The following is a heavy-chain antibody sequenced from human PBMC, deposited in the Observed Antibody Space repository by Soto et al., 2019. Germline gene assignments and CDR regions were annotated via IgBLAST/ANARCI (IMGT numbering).Heavy chain of an antibody. CDR3: AVYGANRYWYFDL. D-gene: IGHD3-10*02. Sequence: QAQLVQSGAEVKKPGASVKVSCKASGYTFTSYDINWVRQATRQGVEWMGWMNPNSGNTGYAEKFQGRVTMTRNTSISTADMERTSLRSEDTAVYYCAVYGANRYWYFDLWGRGTLVTVSS. CDR2: MNPNSGNT. V-gene: IGHV1-8*01. CDR1: GYTFTSYD. J-gene: IGHJ2*01.